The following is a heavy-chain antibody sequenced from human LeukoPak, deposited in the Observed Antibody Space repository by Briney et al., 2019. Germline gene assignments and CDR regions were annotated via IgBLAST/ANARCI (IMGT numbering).Heavy chain of an antibody. J-gene: IGHJ4*02. CDR1: GFTLTNAW. V-gene: IGHV3-15*01. CDR3: TTDLGTYYHGSQRLIPIDY. Sequence: TGGSLRLSCVDSGFTLTNAWMSWVRQAPGKGLEWIGRIKSKTDGETTNYAEPVRGRFTISRDDSKSAVYLQMNSLKIEDTAVYYCTTDLGTYYHGSQRLIPIDYWGQGTLVTVSS. D-gene: IGHD3-10*01. CDR2: IKSKTDGETT.